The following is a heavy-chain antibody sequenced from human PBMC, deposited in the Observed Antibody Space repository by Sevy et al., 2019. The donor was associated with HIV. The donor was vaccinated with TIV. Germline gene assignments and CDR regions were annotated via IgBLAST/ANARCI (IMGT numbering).Heavy chain of an antibody. CDR3: AGGNAWGRGYS. J-gene: IGHJ4*02. D-gene: IGHD1-26*01. V-gene: IGHV4-59*08. CDR1: GGSITSLY. CDR2: IYYNGHI. Sequence: SETLSRTCTVSGGSITSLYWNWIRQPPGKGLEWIANIYYNGHINYNPSLTSRVTLSLDTSKNRFSLRLSSVTAADTAMYYCAGGNAWGRGYSWGQGILVTVSS.